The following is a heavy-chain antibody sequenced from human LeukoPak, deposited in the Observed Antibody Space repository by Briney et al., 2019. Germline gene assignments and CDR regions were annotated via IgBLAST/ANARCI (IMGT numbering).Heavy chain of an antibody. D-gene: IGHD6-13*01. V-gene: IGHV3-21*01. Sequence: GGSLRLSCAASGFTFSSYSMNWVRQAPGKGLEWVSSISSSSSYIYYADSVKGRFTISRDNAKNSLYLQMNSLRAEDTAVYYCARDLIHLSTYSSSWIYWGQGTLVTVSS. CDR2: ISSSSSYI. CDR1: GFTFSSYS. J-gene: IGHJ4*02. CDR3: ARDLIHLSTYSSSWIY.